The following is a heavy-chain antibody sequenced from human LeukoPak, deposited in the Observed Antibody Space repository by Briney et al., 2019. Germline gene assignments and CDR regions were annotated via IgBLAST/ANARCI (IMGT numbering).Heavy chain of an antibody. CDR2: IYYSGST. CDR3: ARGDYDRVDY. CDR1: GGSISSYY. J-gene: IGHJ4*02. D-gene: IGHD3-22*01. V-gene: IGHV4-59*01. Sequence: SETLSLTCTVSGGSISSYYWSWIRQPPGKGLEWIGYIYYSGSTNHNPSLKSRVTISIDTSKNQFSLKLSSVTAADTAVYYCARGDYDRVDYWGQGTLVTVSS.